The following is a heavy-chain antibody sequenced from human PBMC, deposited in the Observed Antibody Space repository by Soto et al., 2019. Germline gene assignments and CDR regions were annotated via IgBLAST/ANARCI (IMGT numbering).Heavy chain of an antibody. Sequence: DSVKVSCKASGYTFTSYDINWVRQATGQGLEWVGWMNPNSGNTGYAQKFQGRVTMTRNTSISTAYMELSSLRSEDTAVYYCARVHGGITIFGVVSIDYWGQGTLVTVSS. J-gene: IGHJ4*02. CDR3: ARVHGGITIFGVVSIDY. CDR1: GYTFTSYD. D-gene: IGHD3-3*01. V-gene: IGHV1-8*01. CDR2: MNPNSGNT.